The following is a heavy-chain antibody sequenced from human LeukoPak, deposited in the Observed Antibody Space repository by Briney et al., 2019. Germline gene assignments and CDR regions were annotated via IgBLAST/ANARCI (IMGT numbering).Heavy chain of an antibody. CDR1: GGSISSYY. CDR2: IYYSGST. J-gene: IGHJ3*02. D-gene: IGHD2-21*02. Sequence: PSETLSLTCTVSGGSISSYYWSWVRQPPGKGLEWIGYIYYSGSTNYNPSLKSRVTISVDKSKNQFSLKLSSVTAADTAVYYCAGAYCGGDCYSGRAFDIWGQGTMVTVSS. V-gene: IGHV4-59*12. CDR3: AGAYCGGDCYSGRAFDI.